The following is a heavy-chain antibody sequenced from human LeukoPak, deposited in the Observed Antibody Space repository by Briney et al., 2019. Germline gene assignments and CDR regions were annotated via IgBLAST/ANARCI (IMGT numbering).Heavy chain of an antibody. J-gene: IGHJ4*02. V-gene: IGHV3-21*01. D-gene: IGHD6-6*01. CDR2: ISSSSSYI. Sequence: GGSLRLSCAASGITFSDYAMSWVRQAPGKGLEWVSSISSSSSYIYYADSVKGRFTISRDNAKNSLYLQMNSLRAEATAVYYCARAQQLVQDYWGQGTLVTVSS. CDR1: GITFSDYA. CDR3: ARAQQLVQDY.